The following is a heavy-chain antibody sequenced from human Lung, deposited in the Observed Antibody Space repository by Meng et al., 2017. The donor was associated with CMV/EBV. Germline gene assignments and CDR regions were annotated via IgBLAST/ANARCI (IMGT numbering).Heavy chain of an antibody. D-gene: IGHD3-3*01. Sequence: XVXVSXXASGDTFNKYVTSWVRQAPGQGLEWMGGIIPMRTTTNYAQRFQGRVTITADTSTATVYMELSSLRSEDTAMYYCVASEEFYHFRSGWEWYYHYGMDVWGPGXTVTVSS. CDR2: IIPMRTTT. CDR3: VASEEFYHFRSGWEWYYHYGMDV. J-gene: IGHJ6*02. V-gene: IGHV1-69*10. CDR1: GDTFNKYV.